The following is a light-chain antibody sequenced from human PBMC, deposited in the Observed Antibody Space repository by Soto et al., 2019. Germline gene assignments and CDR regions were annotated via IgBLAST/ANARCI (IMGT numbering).Light chain of an antibody. CDR1: NSNIGINT. V-gene: IGLV1-44*01. CDR3: AAWDDSLNALYV. J-gene: IGLJ1*01. CDR2: TND. Sequence: QSVLTQPPSASGTPGPRVAISCSGSNSNIGINTVNWHQHLPGTAPKLLIYTNDQRPSGGPDRFSGSKSGTSAALAISELQPEDEADYFYAAWDDSLNALYVFGTGTKVTVL.